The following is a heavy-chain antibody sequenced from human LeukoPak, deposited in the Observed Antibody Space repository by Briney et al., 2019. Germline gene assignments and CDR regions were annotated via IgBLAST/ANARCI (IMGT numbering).Heavy chain of an antibody. J-gene: IGHJ6*02. D-gene: IGHD6-6*01. Sequence: SETLSLTCAVYGGSFSGYYWSWIRQPPGKGLEWIGEINHSGSTNYNPSLKSRVTISVDTSKNQFSLKLSSVTAADTAVYYCARRIGQLVDFYYYYGMDVWGQGTTVTVSS. CDR1: GGSFSGYY. CDR2: INHSGST. CDR3: ARRIGQLVDFYYYYGMDV. V-gene: IGHV4-34*01.